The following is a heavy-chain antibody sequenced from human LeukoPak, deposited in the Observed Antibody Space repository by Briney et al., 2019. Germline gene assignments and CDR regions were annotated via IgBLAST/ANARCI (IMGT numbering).Heavy chain of an antibody. CDR1: GFTFSSYW. CDR3: VSCSSTSCYRGRDWFDP. J-gene: IGHJ5*02. D-gene: IGHD2-2*01. V-gene: IGHV3-74*01. Sequence: GGSLRLSCAASGFTFSSYWMHWVRQAPGKGLVWASRINSDGSSTSYADSVKGRFTISRDNAKNTLYLQMNSLRAEDTAVYYCVSCSSTSCYRGRDWFDPWGQGTLVTVSS. CDR2: INSDGSST.